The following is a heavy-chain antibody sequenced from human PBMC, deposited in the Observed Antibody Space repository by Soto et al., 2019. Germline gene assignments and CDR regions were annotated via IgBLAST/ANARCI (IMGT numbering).Heavy chain of an antibody. V-gene: IGHV3-23*01. CDR1: GFTFSSYA. Sequence: GGSLRLSCAASGFTFSSYAMSWVRQAPGKGLEWVSAISGSGGSTYYADSVKGRFTISRDNSKNTLYLQMNSLRAEDTAVYYCAKGKAGYRSGWYYFDYWGQGTLVTVSS. J-gene: IGHJ4*02. D-gene: IGHD6-19*01. CDR2: ISGSGGST. CDR3: AKGKAGYRSGWYYFDY.